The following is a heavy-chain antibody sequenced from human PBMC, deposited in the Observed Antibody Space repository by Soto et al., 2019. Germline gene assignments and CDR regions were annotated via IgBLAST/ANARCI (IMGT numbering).Heavy chain of an antibody. D-gene: IGHD6-19*01. V-gene: IGHV4-34*01. CDR2: INHSGST. Sequence: QVQLQQWGAGLLKPSETLSLTCAVYGGSFSGYYWSWIRQPPGKGLEWIGEINHSGSTNYNPSLKSGVTISVDTSKSQFSLKLSSVIAADTDVYYCARSCVIAVYYGMDVWGQGTTVTVAS. CDR1: GGSFSGYY. J-gene: IGHJ6*01. CDR3: ARSCVIAVYYGMDV.